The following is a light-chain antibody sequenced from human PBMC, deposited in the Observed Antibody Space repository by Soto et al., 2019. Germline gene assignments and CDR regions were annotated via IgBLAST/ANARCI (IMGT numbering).Light chain of an antibody. CDR2: ATS. J-gene: IGKJ4*01. CDR3: QQSGPSPPHT. Sequence: PGERATVSCRASQTVGSSYLAWYQQKLGQAPRLLIYATSSRATGIPDRFSGSGSGTDFTLTISRLEPEDFAVYYCQQSGPSPPHTFGGGTTMEI. CDR1: QTVGSSY. V-gene: IGKV3-20*01.